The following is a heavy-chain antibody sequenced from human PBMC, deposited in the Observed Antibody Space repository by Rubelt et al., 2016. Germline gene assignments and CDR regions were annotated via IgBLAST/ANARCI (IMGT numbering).Heavy chain of an antibody. D-gene: IGHD1-14*01. J-gene: IGHJ6*02. Sequence: EVQLLESGGGLVQPGGSLRLSCAASVLTFSSYDMSWVRQAPGTGLAWVSVISSSGSATSYAASVKGRFTISRDNSKNTLYLQMNSLRAEDTAVYYCTLNTGLYYYGMDVWGQGTTVTVSS. CDR3: TLNTGLYYYGMDV. V-gene: IGHV3-23*01. CDR1: VLTFSSYD. CDR2: ISSSGSAT.